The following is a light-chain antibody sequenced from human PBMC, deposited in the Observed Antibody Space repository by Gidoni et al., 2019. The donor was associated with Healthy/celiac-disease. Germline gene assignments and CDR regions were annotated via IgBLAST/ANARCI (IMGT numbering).Light chain of an antibody. J-gene: IGKJ1*01. V-gene: IGKV1-33*01. CDR2: DAS. Sequence: DIQMTQSPSSLSASVGDSVTITCQASQDISNYLNWYQQKPGKAPKLLIYDASNLETGVPSRFGGSGSGTDFTFTISSLQPEDIATYYCQQYDNLWTFGQGTKVEIK. CDR3: QQYDNLWT. CDR1: QDISNY.